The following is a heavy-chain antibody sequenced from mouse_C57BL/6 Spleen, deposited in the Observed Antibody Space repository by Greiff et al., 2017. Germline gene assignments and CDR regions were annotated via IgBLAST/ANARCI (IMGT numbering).Heavy chain of an antibody. CDR1: GFTFTDYY. CDR3: ARYHNHEGFAY. V-gene: IGHV7-3*01. CDR2: IRNKANGYTT. D-gene: IGHD1-3*01. J-gene: IGHJ3*01. Sequence: DVMLVESGGGLVQPGGSLSLSCAASGFTFTDYYMSWVRQPPGKALEWLGFIRNKANGYTTEYSASVKGRFTISRENSQSILYLQMNALRAEDSATYYCARYHNHEGFAYWGQGTLVTVSA.